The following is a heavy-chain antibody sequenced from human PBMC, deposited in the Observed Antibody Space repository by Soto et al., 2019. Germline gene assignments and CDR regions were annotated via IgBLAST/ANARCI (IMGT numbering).Heavy chain of an antibody. CDR1: GFSLSTYGVG. CDR3: AHFVRTFDP. J-gene: IGHJ3*01. D-gene: IGHD3-10*02. Sequence: QITLKESGPTLVKPTQTLTLTCTFSGFSLSTYGVGVGWIRQPPGKALEWLAIIYWDHDQYFSPSLKDRLTIPNDTSTNLVVLTMTSMDPVDTATYFCAHFVRTFDPWGHGTVVTVSS. V-gene: IGHV2-5*02. CDR2: IYWDHDQ.